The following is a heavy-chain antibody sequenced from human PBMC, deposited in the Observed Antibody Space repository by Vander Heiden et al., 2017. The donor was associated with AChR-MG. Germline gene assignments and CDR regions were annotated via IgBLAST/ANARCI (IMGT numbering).Heavy chain of an antibody. V-gene: IGHV3-30*03. J-gene: IGHJ3*02. CDR2: ISYDGSNK. CDR3: ALREDYYGSGVQVAFDI. CDR1: GFTLSSYG. D-gene: IGHD3-10*01. Sequence: QVQLVESGGGVVQPGRSLRLSCAASGFTLSSYGMHWVRQAPGKGLEWVAVISYDGSNKYYADSVKGRFTISRDNSKNTLYLQMNSLRAEDTAVYYCALREDYYGSGVQVAFDIWGQGTMVTVSS.